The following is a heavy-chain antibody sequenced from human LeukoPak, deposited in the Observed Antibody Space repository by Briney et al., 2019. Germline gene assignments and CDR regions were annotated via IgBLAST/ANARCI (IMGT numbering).Heavy chain of an antibody. CDR3: ARSERYSSGWYFYFDY. CDR1: GFTFNNYA. J-gene: IGHJ4*02. D-gene: IGHD6-19*01. V-gene: IGHV4-59*01. Sequence: GSLRLSCAASGFTFNNYAMSWIRQPPGKGLGWIDYIYYSGSTNYNPSLKSRVTISIDTSKNQFSLNLSSVTAADTAVYYCARSERYSSGWYFYFDYWGQGTLVTVSS. CDR2: IYYSGST.